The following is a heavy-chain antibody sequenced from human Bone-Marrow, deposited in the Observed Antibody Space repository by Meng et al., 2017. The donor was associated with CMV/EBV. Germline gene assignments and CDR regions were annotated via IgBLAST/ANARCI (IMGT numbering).Heavy chain of an antibody. CDR3: ARDYSGSALDY. D-gene: IGHD1-26*01. CDR1: GGSFSGYY. J-gene: IGHJ4*02. V-gene: IGHV4-34*01. Sequence: SETLSLTCAVYGGSFSGYYWSWIRQPPGKGLEWIGEINHSGSTNHNPSLKSRVTISVDTSKNQFSLRLISVTAADTAVYYCARDYSGSALDYWGQGTLVTFSS. CDR2: INHSGST.